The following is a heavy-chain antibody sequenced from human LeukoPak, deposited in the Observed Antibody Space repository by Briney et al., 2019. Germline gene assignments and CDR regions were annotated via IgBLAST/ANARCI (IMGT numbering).Heavy chain of an antibody. CDR3: TTAAGYNYGQY. V-gene: IGHV3-23*05. D-gene: IGHD5-18*01. J-gene: IGHJ4*02. Sequence: GGSLRLSCAASGFTFSSSAMSWVRQVPGKGLEWVSALYIGGNTYYADSVRGRFTISRDNSKNTLYLQMNSLRAEDTAIYYCTTAAGYNYGQYWGQGTLVTVSS. CDR2: LYIGGNT. CDR1: GFTFSSSA.